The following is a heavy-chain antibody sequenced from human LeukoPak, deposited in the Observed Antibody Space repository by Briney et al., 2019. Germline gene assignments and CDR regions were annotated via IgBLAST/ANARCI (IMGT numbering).Heavy chain of an antibody. J-gene: IGHJ4*02. Sequence: GGSLRLSCAASGFTFSSYSMNWVRQAPGKGLEWVSSISSSSSYIYYADSVKGRFTISRDNAKNSLYLQMNSLRAEDTAVYYCARDLRDGHNSNYFDYWGQGTLVTVSS. CDR1: GFTFSSYS. CDR2: ISSSSSYI. CDR3: ARDLRDGHNSNYFDY. D-gene: IGHD5-24*01. V-gene: IGHV3-21*01.